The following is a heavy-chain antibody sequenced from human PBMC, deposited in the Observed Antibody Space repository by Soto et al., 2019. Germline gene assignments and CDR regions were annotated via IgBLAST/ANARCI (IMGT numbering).Heavy chain of an antibody. CDR2: INPNSGGT. J-gene: IGHJ4*02. CDR3: AVGGYSYGWPFSY. D-gene: IGHD5-18*01. Sequence: ASVKVSCKASGYTFTGYYMHWVRQAPGQGLEWMGWINPNSGGTNYAQKFQGRVTITADESTSTAYMELSSLRSEDTAVYYCAVGGYSYGWPFSYWGQGTLVTVSS. CDR1: GYTFTGYY. V-gene: IGHV1-2*02.